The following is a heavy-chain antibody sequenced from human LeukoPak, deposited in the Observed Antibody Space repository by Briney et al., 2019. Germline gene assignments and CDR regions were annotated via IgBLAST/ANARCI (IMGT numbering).Heavy chain of an antibody. CDR3: ARVGPYHCYGSAWAFDY. CDR1: GGAISSYY. V-gene: IGHV4-59*01. D-gene: IGHD3-10*01. CDR2: IYYSGST. J-gene: IGHJ4*02. Sequence: PSETLSLTCTVSGGAISSYYWSWIRQPPGKGLEWIGYIYYSGSTNYNPSLKSRVTISVDTSKNQFSLKLSSVTAADTAVYYCARVGPYHCYGSAWAFDYWGQGTLVTVSS.